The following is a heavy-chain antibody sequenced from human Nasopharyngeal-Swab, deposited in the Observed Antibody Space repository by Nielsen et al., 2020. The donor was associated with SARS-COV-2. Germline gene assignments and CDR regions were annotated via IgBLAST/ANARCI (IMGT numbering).Heavy chain of an antibody. CDR1: GFTFSSYS. V-gene: IGHV3-48*02. J-gene: IGHJ4*02. Sequence: GESLKISCAASGFTFSSYSMNWVRQAPGKGLEWVSFISLSSSVIHYADSVKGRFTISRDNAKNSLYLQMNSLRDEDTAVYYCVRDHLGSNYFDYWGQGTLVTVSS. CDR2: ISLSSSVI. CDR3: VRDHLGSNYFDY.